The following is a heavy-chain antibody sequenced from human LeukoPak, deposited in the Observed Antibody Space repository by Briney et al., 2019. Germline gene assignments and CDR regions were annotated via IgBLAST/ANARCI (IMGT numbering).Heavy chain of an antibody. CDR1: GGSISTYY. V-gene: IGHV4-59*12. CDR2: IYYSGNT. J-gene: IGHJ4*02. Sequence: KPSETLSLTCTVSGGSISTYYWSWIRQSPGKGLEWIGYIYYSGNTNCNPSLKSRVTISVDTPKNQFSLKLTSVTAADTAVYYCARVGSGCFDYWGQGTLVTVPS. D-gene: IGHD6-19*01. CDR3: ARVGSGCFDY.